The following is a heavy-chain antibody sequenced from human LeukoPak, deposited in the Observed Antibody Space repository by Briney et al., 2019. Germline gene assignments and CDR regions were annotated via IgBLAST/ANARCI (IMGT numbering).Heavy chain of an antibody. D-gene: IGHD3-3*01. CDR3: ARDSRFLEWLFKGTFDY. J-gene: IGHJ4*02. CDR1: GFTFSSYA. CDR2: ISYDGSNK. V-gene: IGHV3-30-3*01. Sequence: GRSQRLSCAASGFTFSSYAMHWVRQAPGKGLEWVAVISYDGSNKYYADSVKGRFTISRDNSKNTLYLQMNSLRAEDTAVYYCARDSRFLEWLFKGTFDYWGQGTLVTVSS.